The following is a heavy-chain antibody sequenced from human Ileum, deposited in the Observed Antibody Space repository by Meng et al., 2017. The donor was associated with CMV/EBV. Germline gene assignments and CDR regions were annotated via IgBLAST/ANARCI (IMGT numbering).Heavy chain of an antibody. CDR1: GGSLGGGYY. CDR3: ARDSAWLIDQ. V-gene: IGHV4-61*02. Sequence: GQLQGSGPGLVKPSQTLSLTCTVSGGSLGGGYYWNWIRQPAGKGLEWIGRIYTSGSTNYNPSLKSRFTISVDTSKNQFSLNLTSVTAADTAVYYCARDSAWLIDQWGQGTLVTVSS. D-gene: IGHD6-19*01. J-gene: IGHJ4*02. CDR2: IYTSGST.